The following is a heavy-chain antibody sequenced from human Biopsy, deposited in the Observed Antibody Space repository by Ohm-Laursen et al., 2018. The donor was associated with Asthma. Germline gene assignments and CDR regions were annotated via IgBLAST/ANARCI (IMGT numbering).Heavy chain of an antibody. V-gene: IGHV4-31*03. CDR3: ARIPRRSGSCFVDY. J-gene: IGHJ4*02. D-gene: IGHD3-3*01. CDR1: GDSITSGGCC. CDR2: IHHSGTS. Sequence: TLSLTCTVSGDSITSGGCCWNWIRQHPGKGLEWIGYIHHSGTSYFNPSLKSRVSFSRDTSKNQFSLRLSSVTAADTAMYYCARIPRRSGSCFVDYWGQGTLVIVSS.